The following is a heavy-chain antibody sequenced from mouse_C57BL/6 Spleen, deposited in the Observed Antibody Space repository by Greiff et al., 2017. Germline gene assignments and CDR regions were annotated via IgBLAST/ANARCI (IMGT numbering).Heavy chain of an antibody. CDR1: GYTFTSYW. CDR3: ASGAKTGKAGDY. J-gene: IGHJ4*01. Sequence: QVQLQQSGAELVRPGSSVKLSCKASGYTFTSYWMHWVKQRPIQGLEWIGNIDPSDSETHYNQKFKDKATLTVDKSSSTAYMQLSSLTSEDSAVYYCASGAKTGKAGDYWGQGTSVSVSS. CDR2: IDPSDSET. V-gene: IGHV1-52*01. D-gene: IGHD1-3*01.